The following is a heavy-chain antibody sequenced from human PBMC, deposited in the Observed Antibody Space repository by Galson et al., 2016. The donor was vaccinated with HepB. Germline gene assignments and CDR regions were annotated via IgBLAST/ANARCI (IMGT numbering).Heavy chain of an antibody. J-gene: IGHJ5*02. V-gene: IGHV4-34*01. CDR2: INHSGST. CDR3: ARTGGSYDFWSGHRGWFDP. CDR1: GGSFSGYY. Sequence: SETLSLTCDIYGGSFSGYYWSWIRQPPGMGLEWIGEINHSGSTNYNPSLKSRVAISVDTSKNQFSVELSSVTAADTAVYYCARTGGSYDFWSGHRGWFDPWGQGTLVTVSS. D-gene: IGHD3-3*01.